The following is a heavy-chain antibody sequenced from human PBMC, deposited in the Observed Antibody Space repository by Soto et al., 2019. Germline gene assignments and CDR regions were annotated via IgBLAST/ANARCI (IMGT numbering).Heavy chain of an antibody. CDR3: AYGDSITY. CDR1: GCSISSFY. Sequence: SGTLSLTCTVSGCSISSFYLSWIRQPPGKGLEWIGYIYYSGRTNYNPSLKSRVTISVDTSKNQFSLKLSSVTAADTAVYYCAYGDSITYWGQGTLVTVS. J-gene: IGHJ4*02. D-gene: IGHD4-17*01. CDR2: IYYSGRT. V-gene: IGHV4-59*08.